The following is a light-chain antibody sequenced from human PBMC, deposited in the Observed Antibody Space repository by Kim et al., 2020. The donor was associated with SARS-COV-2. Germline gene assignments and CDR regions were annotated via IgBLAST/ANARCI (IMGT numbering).Light chain of an antibody. CDR1: KLGDKY. V-gene: IGLV3-1*01. J-gene: IGLJ3*02. CDR3: QAWDSSTASWV. Sequence: PGQTASITCSGDKLGDKYACWYQQKPGQSPVLVIYQDSKRPSGIPERFSGSNSGNTATLTISGTQAMDEADYYCQAWDSSTASWVFGGGTQLTVL. CDR2: QDS.